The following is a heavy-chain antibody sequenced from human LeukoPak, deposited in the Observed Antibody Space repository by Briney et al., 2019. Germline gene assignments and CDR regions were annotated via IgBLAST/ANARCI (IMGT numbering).Heavy chain of an antibody. J-gene: IGHJ4*02. CDR3: AKGSGYYDSSGYPGYFDY. D-gene: IGHD3-22*01. CDR1: GFTFDDYA. V-gene: IGHV3-9*01. Sequence: GGSLRLSCAASGFTFDDYAMHWVRQAPGKGLEWVSGISWDSGSIGYADSVKGRFTISRDNAKNSLYLQMNSLRAEDTALYYCAKGSGYYDSSGYPGYFDYWGQGTLVTVSS. CDR2: ISWDSGSI.